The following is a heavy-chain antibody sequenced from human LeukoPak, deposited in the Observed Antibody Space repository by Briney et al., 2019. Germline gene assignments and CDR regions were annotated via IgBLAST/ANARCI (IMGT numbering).Heavy chain of an antibody. Sequence: ASVKVSCKASGYTFSTHGISWVRQAPGQGLEWMGWISAYNGHTNNAQKFQGRVTMTTDTSTGTAYMELTSLTSDDTAVYYCARDKDLRAVAGTFDYWGQGTLAAVSS. D-gene: IGHD6-19*01. J-gene: IGHJ4*02. V-gene: IGHV1-18*01. CDR1: GYTFSTHG. CDR3: ARDKDLRAVAGTFDY. CDR2: ISAYNGHT.